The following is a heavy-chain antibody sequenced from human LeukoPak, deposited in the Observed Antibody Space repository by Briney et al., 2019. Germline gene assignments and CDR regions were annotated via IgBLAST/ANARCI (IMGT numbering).Heavy chain of an antibody. V-gene: IGHV3-74*01. CDR3: AKPQPREMAIFDY. J-gene: IGHJ4*02. Sequence: QPGGSLRLSCAASGFTFSSYLIHWVRQAPGKGLVWVSRITGDGSNTLYADSARGRFTISRDNSKNTLYLQMNSLRAEDTAVYYCAKPQPREMAIFDYWGQGTLVTVSS. CDR2: ITGDGSNT. D-gene: IGHD5-24*01. CDR1: GFTFSSYL.